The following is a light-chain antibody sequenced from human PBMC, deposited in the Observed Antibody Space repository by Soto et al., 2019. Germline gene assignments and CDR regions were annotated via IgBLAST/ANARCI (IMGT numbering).Light chain of an antibody. CDR2: AAS. Sequence: EIVLMQSPGTLSLSPGERATLSCRASQSVGSNYLAWYQQKPGQAPRLLIYAASSRASDIPDRFSGSGSGTDFTLTISRLEPEDFAVYYCQQYGSSPPYTFGQGTKLEI. CDR3: QQYGSSPPYT. J-gene: IGKJ2*01. V-gene: IGKV3-20*01. CDR1: QSVGSNY.